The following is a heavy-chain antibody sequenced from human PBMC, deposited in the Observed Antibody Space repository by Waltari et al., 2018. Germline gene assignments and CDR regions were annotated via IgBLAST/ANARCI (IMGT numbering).Heavy chain of an antibody. CDR3: ARITYDILTSNNYADY. CDR2: SNPNSGGT. Sequence: QVQLVQSGAEVKKPGASVKVSCKTSGYTFTGYYLQWVRQAPGQRLEWMGWSNPNSGGTDYAQKLQGRVTMTRDTSSSTAYLEVRGLTSDDTAVYYCARITYDILTSNNYADYWGQGTLVTVSS. CDR1: GYTFTGYY. D-gene: IGHD3-9*01. J-gene: IGHJ4*02. V-gene: IGHV1-2*02.